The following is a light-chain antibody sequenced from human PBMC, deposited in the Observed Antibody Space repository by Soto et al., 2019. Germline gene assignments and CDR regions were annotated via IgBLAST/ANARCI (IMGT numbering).Light chain of an antibody. CDR2: DNI. J-gene: IGLJ3*02. Sequence: QSVLTQPPSVSGAPGQRVTISCTGINSNIGAGYHVHWYQQLPRTAPKLLIYDNINRPSGVPDRFSGSKSGTSASLAITGLQAEDEADYYCQSYDSSLSSWVFGGGTKLTVL. CDR3: QSYDSSLSSWV. CDR1: NSNIGAGYH. V-gene: IGLV1-40*01.